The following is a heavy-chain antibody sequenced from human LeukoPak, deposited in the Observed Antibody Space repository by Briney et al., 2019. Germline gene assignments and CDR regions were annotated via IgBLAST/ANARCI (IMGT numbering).Heavy chain of an antibody. D-gene: IGHD3-22*01. Sequence: PSETLSLTXAVYGGSFSGYYWGWIGQPPGKGLEWIGEINHSGSTNYNPSLKSRVTISVDTSKNQFSLKLSSVTAADTAVYYCVRGLGSSSGYSLDYWGQGTLVTVSS. CDR1: GGSFSGYY. J-gene: IGHJ4*02. CDR2: INHSGST. CDR3: VRGLGSSSGYSLDY. V-gene: IGHV4-34*01.